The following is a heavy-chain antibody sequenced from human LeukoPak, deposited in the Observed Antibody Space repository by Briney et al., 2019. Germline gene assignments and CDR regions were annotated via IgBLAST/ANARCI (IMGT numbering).Heavy chain of an antibody. Sequence: PSETLSLTCTVSGGSISSYYWSLIRQPPGKGLEWIGYSYYSGSTNYNPSLKSRVTISVDTSKNQFSLKLSSVTAADTAVYYCARQDYCTNGVCYQNGFDPWGQGTLVTVSS. V-gene: IGHV4-59*08. CDR3: ARQDYCTNGVCYQNGFDP. CDR2: SYYSGST. J-gene: IGHJ5*02. D-gene: IGHD2-8*01. CDR1: GGSISSYY.